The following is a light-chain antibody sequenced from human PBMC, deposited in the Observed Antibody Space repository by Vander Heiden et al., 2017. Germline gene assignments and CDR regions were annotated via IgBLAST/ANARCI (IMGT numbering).Light chain of an antibody. CDR2: YND. J-gene: IGLJ2*01. CDR1: SSNIGNNA. CDR3: AAWGDSLNGVL. V-gene: IGLV1-36*01. Sequence: QSVLTQPPSVSEAPRQRVTISCSGSSSNIGNNAVNWYQQLPGKAPKLLIYYNDLLPSGVSDRFSGSKSGTSASLAISGLQSEDEADYYCAAWGDSLNGVLFGGGTKLTVL.